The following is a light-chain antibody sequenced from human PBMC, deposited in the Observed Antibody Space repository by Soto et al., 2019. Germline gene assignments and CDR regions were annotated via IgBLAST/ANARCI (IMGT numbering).Light chain of an antibody. J-gene: IGKJ1*01. CDR3: QQYGSSLWT. CDR1: QSVSSSY. Sequence: EIVLTQSPGTLSLSPGERATLSCRASQSVSSSYLAWYQQKPGQAPRLLIYGASSRATGIPGRFSGSGSGTDFTLTISSLGPEDFAVYYCQQYGSSLWTFGQGTKVDIK. V-gene: IGKV3-20*01. CDR2: GAS.